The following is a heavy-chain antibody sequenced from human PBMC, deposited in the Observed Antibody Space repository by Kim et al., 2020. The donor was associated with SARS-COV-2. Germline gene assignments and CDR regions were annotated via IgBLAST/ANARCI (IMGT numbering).Heavy chain of an antibody. D-gene: IGHD2-15*01. CDR1: GFTFSSYA. CDR2: MSGSGNK. V-gene: IGHV3-23*01. CDR3: ARDERRCGGGSCYSGDY. J-gene: IGHJ4*02. Sequence: GGSLRLSCAASGFTFSSYALTWVRQAPGKGLEWVSAMSGSGNKYYADSVKGRFTISRDNSKNTLYLQMNSLRVDDMAVYYCARDERRCGGGSCYSGDYWGQGTLVTVSS.